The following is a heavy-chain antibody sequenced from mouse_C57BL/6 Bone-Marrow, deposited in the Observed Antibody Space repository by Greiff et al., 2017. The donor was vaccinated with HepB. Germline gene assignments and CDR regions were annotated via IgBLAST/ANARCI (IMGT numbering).Heavy chain of an antibody. Sequence: QVQLQQPGAELVRPGSSVKLSCKASGYTFTSYWMHWVKQRPIQGLEWIGNIDPSDSETHYNQKFKDKATLTVDKSSRTAYMQHSSLTSEDSAVYYCARRLLRYWYFDVWGTGTTVTVSS. CDR1: GYTFTSYW. CDR2: IDPSDSET. V-gene: IGHV1-52*01. J-gene: IGHJ1*03. D-gene: IGHD1-1*01. CDR3: ARRLLRYWYFDV.